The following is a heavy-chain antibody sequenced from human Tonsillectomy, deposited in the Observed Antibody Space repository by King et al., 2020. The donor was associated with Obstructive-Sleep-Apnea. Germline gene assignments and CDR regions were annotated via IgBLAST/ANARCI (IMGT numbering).Heavy chain of an antibody. D-gene: IGHD3-22*01. Sequence: QLQESGPGLVKPSQTLSLTCTVSGGSISRGGYYWSWIRQHPGKGLEWIGYIYYSGSTYYNPSLKSRVTISVDTSKNQFSLKLSSVTAADTAVYYCARERDYYDSSAYAFDIWGQGTMVTVSS. V-gene: IGHV4-31*03. CDR3: ARERDYYDSSAYAFDI. CDR2: IYYSGST. CDR1: GGSISRGGYY. J-gene: IGHJ3*02.